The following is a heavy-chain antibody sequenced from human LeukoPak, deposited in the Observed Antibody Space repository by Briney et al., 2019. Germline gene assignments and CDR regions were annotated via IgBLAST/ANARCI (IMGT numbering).Heavy chain of an antibody. V-gene: IGHV1-18*01. Sequence: ASVKVSCKASGYTFSSYGLSWVRQAPGQGLEWMGWISPYSGDTTYEQNLQGRVTMTTDTSTSTAYMELRSLRSDDTAVYYCARDLDAFDIWGQGTMVTVSS. CDR2: ISPYSGDT. CDR3: ARDLDAFDI. CDR1: GYTFSSYG. J-gene: IGHJ3*02.